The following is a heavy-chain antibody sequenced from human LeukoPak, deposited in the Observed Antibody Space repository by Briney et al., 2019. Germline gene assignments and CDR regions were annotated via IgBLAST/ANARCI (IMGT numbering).Heavy chain of an antibody. D-gene: IGHD3-22*01. V-gene: IGHV3-33*06. CDR2: IWYDATHK. CDR3: AKGRGHYYDRSGYYFDY. J-gene: IGHJ4*02. Sequence: GGSLRLSCAASGFNFSSYGMHWVRQAPGKGLEGVAVIWYDATHKYYADSVKGRFTISRDNSKNTLYLQMNSLRAEDTAVYYCAKGRGHYYDRSGYYFDYWGQGTLVTVSS. CDR1: GFNFSSYG.